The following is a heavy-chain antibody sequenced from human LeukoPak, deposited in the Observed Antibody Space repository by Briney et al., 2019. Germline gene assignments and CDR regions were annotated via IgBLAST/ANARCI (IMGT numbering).Heavy chain of an antibody. D-gene: IGHD2-15*01. CDR3: ASQDIVVVVAAKGSAFDI. CDR2: IIPIFSTA. V-gene: IGHV1-69*06. J-gene: IGHJ3*02. Sequence: SVKVSCKASGGTFSSYAISWVRQAPGQGLEWMGGIIPIFSTANYAQKFQGRVTITADKSTSTAYMELSSLRSEDTAVYYCASQDIVVVVAAKGSAFDIWGQGTMVTVSS. CDR1: GGTFSSYA.